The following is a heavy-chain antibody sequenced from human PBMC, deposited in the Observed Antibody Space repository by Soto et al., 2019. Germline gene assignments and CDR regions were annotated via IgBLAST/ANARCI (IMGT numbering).Heavy chain of an antibody. CDR3: ARVRGYSGYESFFDY. J-gene: IGHJ4*02. CDR1: GFTFSSYA. D-gene: IGHD5-12*01. Sequence: GESLKISCAASGFTFSSYAMHWVRQAPGKGLEYVSAISSNGGSTYYANSVKGRFTISRDNSKNTLYLQMGSLRAEDMAVYYCARVRGYSGYESFFDYWGQGTLVTVSS. V-gene: IGHV3-64*01. CDR2: ISSNGGST.